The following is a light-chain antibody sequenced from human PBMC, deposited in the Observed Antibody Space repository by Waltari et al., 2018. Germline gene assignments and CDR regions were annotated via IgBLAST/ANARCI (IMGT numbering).Light chain of an antibody. Sequence: DIVVTQSPLSLPVTPAEPASISCRSSQSLLDRNGYNLLDWYLQKPGQSPQLLIYFGSNRASGVPDRFSGSGSGRDFTLKISRVEAEDVGVYYCMQALQTPWTFGQGTKVEIK. V-gene: IGKV2-28*01. CDR1: QSLLDRNGYNL. CDR2: FGS. J-gene: IGKJ1*01. CDR3: MQALQTPWT.